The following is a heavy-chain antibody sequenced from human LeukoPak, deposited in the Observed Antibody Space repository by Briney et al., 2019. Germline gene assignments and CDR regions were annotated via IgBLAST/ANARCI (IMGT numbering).Heavy chain of an antibody. J-gene: IGHJ2*01. CDR1: GFTFSTCA. Sequence: SGGSLRLSCAASGFTFSTCAMSWVRQAPGEGLEWLSYISADSNTIYYADSVKGRFTISRDNAKTSLYLQMNTLRDEDTAVYYCARDRAAPTWFFDLWGRGTLVLVSS. CDR2: ISADSNTI. CDR3: ARDRAAPTWFFDL. D-gene: IGHD2-15*01. V-gene: IGHV3-48*02.